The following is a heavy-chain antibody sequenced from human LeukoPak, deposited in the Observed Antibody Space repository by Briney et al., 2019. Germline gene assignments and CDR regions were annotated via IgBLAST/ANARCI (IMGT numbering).Heavy chain of an antibody. V-gene: IGHV4-59*08. Sequence: PSESLPLTCTVSGVSISSYYWSWIRQPPGKGLEWIGYIYYSGSTNYNPSLKSRVTISVDTSKNQFSLKLSSVTAADTAVYYCARLGSSWELDYWGQGTLVTVSS. D-gene: IGHD6-13*01. CDR2: IYYSGST. CDR3: ARLGSSWELDY. J-gene: IGHJ4*02. CDR1: GVSISSYY.